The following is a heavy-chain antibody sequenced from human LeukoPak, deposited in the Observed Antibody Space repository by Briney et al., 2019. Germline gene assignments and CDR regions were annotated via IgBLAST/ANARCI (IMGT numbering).Heavy chain of an antibody. CDR3: ARRRAATTIYHCSMDF. CDR1: GYTFSTYW. D-gene: IGHD6-13*01. J-gene: IGHJ6*02. V-gene: IGHV5-51*01. CDR2: IYPSDSET. Sequence: GESLKISCKASGYTFSTYWIAWVRQMPGKGLEWMGTIYPSDSETRYSPSFQGQVTISVDKSISTAYLQWRSLKASDTAMYYCARRRAATTIYHCSMDFWGHGTTVIVSS.